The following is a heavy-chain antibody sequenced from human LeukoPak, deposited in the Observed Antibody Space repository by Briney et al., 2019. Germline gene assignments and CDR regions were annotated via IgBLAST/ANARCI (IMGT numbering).Heavy chain of an antibody. J-gene: IGHJ4*02. V-gene: IGHV1-46*01. CDR2: IYPRGGST. Sequence: ASVKVSCKASGYIFTSNYIHWVRQAPGQGLEWMGMIYPRGGSTSYAQRFQDRVTVTRDTSTSTVHMELSGLRSEDTAVYYCARDQEGFDCWGQGTQVTVSS. CDR3: ARDQEGFDC. CDR1: GYIFTSNY.